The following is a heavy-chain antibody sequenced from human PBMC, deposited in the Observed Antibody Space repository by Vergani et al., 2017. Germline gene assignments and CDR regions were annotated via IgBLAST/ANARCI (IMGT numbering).Heavy chain of an antibody. J-gene: IGHJ3*02. D-gene: IGHD6-13*01. CDR3: ARCDGSRSIGAVDI. CDR2: MNWNGGST. Sequence: EVQLVESGGGAVRPGGSLRLSCAASGFTFDDYGMSWVRQAPGKGLEWVPGMNWNGGSTGYADSVKGRFTISRDNAKNSLYLQMNSLRAEDTAVYHCARCDGSRSIGAVDIWGQGTMVTVSS. CDR1: GFTFDDYG. V-gene: IGHV3-20*01.